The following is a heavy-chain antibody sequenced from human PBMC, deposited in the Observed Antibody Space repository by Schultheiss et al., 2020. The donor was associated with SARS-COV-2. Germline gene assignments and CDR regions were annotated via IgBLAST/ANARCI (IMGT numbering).Heavy chain of an antibody. CDR3: ARAGRAATLFDAFDI. Sequence: GGSLRLSCAASGFTFSSYAMSWVRQAPGKGLEWVSAISGSGGSTYYADSVKGRFTISRDNSKNTLYLQMNSLRAEDTAVYYCARAGRAATLFDAFDIWGQGTMVTVSS. CDR1: GFTFSSYA. D-gene: IGHD2-15*01. V-gene: IGHV3-23*01. CDR2: ISGSGGST. J-gene: IGHJ3*02.